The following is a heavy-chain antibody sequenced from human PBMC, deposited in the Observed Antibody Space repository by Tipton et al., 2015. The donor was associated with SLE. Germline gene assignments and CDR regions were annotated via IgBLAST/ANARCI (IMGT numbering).Heavy chain of an antibody. J-gene: IGHJ1*01. CDR3: ARDRSSNGWNAEYFQH. CDR2: IKRDGSEK. D-gene: IGHD6-19*01. Sequence: SLRLSCAASGFTFSSYYMGWVRQAPGKGLEWVANIKRDGSEKYYLDSVKGRFTISRDNARNSLYLQMNSLRAEDTAVYYCARDRSSNGWNAEYFQHWGQGTLVTVSS. CDR1: GFTFSSYY. V-gene: IGHV3-7*01.